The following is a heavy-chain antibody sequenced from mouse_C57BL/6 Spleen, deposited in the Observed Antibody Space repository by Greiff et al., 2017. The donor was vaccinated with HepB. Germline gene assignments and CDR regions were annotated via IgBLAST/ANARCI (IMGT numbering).Heavy chain of an antibody. Sequence: QVHVKQSGAELVKPGASVKMSCKASGYTFTTYPIEWMKQNHGKSLEWIGNFHPYNDDTKYNEKFKGKATLTVEKSSSTVYLELSRLTSDDSAVYYCARSNYGSSYEYFDVWGTGTTVTVSS. J-gene: IGHJ1*03. V-gene: IGHV1-47*01. CDR3: ARSNYGSSYEYFDV. D-gene: IGHD1-1*01. CDR2: FHPYNDDT. CDR1: GYTFTTYP.